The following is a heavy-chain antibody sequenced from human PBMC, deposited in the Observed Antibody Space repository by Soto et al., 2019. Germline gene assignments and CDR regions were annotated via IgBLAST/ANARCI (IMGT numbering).Heavy chain of an antibody. Sequence: ASVKVSCKASGYTFTSYAMHWVRQAPGQRLEWMGWINAGNGNTKYSQKFQGRVTITRDTSASTAYMELSSLRSEDTAVYYCARGAERVRHFAYWGQGTLVTVSS. CDR1: GYTFTSYA. CDR3: ARGAERVRHFAY. CDR2: INAGNGNT. J-gene: IGHJ4*02. V-gene: IGHV1-3*01. D-gene: IGHD3-3*01.